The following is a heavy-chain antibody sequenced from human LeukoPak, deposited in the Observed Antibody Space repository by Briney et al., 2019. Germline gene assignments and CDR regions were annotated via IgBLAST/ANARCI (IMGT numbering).Heavy chain of an antibody. CDR2: INQDGSEK. Sequence: GGSLRLSCAASGFTFTNHWMSWVGQAPGKGVEGVANINQDGSEKFYVASVKGRFTISRDNAKNSLYLQMNSLRAEDTAVYYCAEGTTDWGQGTLVTVSS. CDR1: GFTFTNHW. V-gene: IGHV3-7*01. CDR3: AEGTTD. J-gene: IGHJ4*02. D-gene: IGHD2/OR15-2a*01.